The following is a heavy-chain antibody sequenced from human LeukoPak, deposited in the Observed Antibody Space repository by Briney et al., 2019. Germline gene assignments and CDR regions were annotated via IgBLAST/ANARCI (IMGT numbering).Heavy chain of an antibody. Sequence: GGSLRLSCAASGFTFSSYAMHWVRQAPGKGLEWVAVISYDGSNKYYADSVKGRFTISRDNSKNTLYLQMNSLRAEDTAVYYGARDEYSSSSSWGQGTLVTVSS. CDR1: GFTFSSYA. V-gene: IGHV3-30-3*01. CDR3: ARDEYSSSSS. CDR2: ISYDGSNK. J-gene: IGHJ4*02. D-gene: IGHD6-6*01.